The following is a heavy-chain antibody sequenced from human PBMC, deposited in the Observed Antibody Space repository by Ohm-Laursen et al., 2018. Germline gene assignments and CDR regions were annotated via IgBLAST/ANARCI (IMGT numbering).Heavy chain of an antibody. J-gene: IGHJ6*02. D-gene: IGHD2-8*01. V-gene: IGHV4-61*01. CDR2: IYYSGNT. Sequence: GTLSLTCTVSGVSVSSSNYYWSWVRQPPGKGLEWLGYIYYSGNTNYNPSLKNRVTISVDTSKSQFSLKLSSVTAADTAVYYCAKDRLNSYYYYGMDVWGQGTTVTVSS. CDR1: GVSVSSSNYY. CDR3: AKDRLNSYYYYGMDV.